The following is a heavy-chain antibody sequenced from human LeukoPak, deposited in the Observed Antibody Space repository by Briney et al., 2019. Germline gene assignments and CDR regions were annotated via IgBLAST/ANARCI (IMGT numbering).Heavy chain of an antibody. CDR2: INYNSGAT. D-gene: IGHD3-22*01. J-gene: IGHJ4*02. CDR3: ARALRYDDSSGYYAY. Sequence: GASVKVSCKGSGYTFSGYYMHWVRQPPAQGLEWMGWINYNSGATNYAQALQGRVTMTRDTSITIFYMELSSLRSDDTAVYYCARALRYDDSSGYYAYWGQGTLVTVSS. CDR1: GYTFSGYY. V-gene: IGHV1-2*02.